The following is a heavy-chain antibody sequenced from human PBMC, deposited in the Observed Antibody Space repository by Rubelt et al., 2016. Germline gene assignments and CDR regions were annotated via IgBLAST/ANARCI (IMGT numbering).Heavy chain of an antibody. J-gene: IGHJ4*02. CDR3: ARADNGYYYNIDF. Sequence: QVQLQESGPGLVKPSETLSLTCTVSGGSISSYYWSWIRQPPGKGLEWIGHIFDSGSTSYNPSLRSRVTISLDTSKNQFSLKLTYVTAADTAVYYCARADNGYYYNIDFWGQGTLVTVSS. CDR1: GGSISSYY. V-gene: IGHV4-59*01. CDR2: IFDSGST. D-gene: IGHD3-22*01.